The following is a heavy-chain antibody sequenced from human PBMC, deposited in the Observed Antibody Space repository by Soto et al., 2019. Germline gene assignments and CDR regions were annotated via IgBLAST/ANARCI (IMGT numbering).Heavy chain of an antibody. CDR2: IYYSGST. Sequence: SETLSLTCTVSGGSISSYYWSWIRQPPGKGLEWIGYIYYSGSTNYNPSLKSRVTISVDTSKNQFSLKLSSVTAADTAVYYCARVYCSGGSCYSSDWFDPWGQGTLVTVSS. V-gene: IGHV4-59*01. J-gene: IGHJ5*02. CDR1: GGSISSYY. CDR3: ARVYCSGGSCYSSDWFDP. D-gene: IGHD2-15*01.